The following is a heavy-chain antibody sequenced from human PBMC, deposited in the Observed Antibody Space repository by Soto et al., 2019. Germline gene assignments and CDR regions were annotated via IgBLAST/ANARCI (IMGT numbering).Heavy chain of an antibody. CDR3: ARAVIVVVADRYYFDY. CDR2: INPSGGST. V-gene: IGHV1-46*01. J-gene: IGHJ4*02. Sequence: QVQLVQSGAEVKKPGASVKVSCKASGYTFTSYYMHWVRQAPGQGLEWMGIINPSGGSTSYAQKYQGRVTMTRDTSTSTVDMERSSLRSEDTAVYYCARAVIVVVADRYYFDYWGQGTLVTVSS. CDR1: GYTFTSYY. D-gene: IGHD2-15*01.